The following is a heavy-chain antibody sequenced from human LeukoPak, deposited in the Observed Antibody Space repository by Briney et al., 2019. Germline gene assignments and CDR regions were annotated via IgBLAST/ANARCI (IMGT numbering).Heavy chain of an antibody. D-gene: IGHD2-2*01. J-gene: IGHJ6*02. Sequence: GGSLRLSCAASGFTFSSYAMSWVRQAPGKGLEWVSAISGSGGSTYYADSVKGRFTIARDNSKNTLYLQMSSLRAKDTAVYYCAKVYCSSTSCYYGGMDVWGQGTTVTVSS. CDR1: GFTFSSYA. CDR2: ISGSGGST. CDR3: AKVYCSSTSCYYGGMDV. V-gene: IGHV3-23*01.